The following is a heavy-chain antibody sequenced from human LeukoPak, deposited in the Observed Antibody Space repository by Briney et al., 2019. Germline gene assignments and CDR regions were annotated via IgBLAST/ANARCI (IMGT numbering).Heavy chain of an antibody. D-gene: IGHD5-18*01. CDR1: GFPFSPDW. CDR3: ASLDTAAIRTGGF. J-gene: IGHJ4*02. Sequence: GGSLRLSCVASGFPFSPDWMSWVRQAPGKGLEWVAMIKKSGDETHYVDSVKGRFTISRDSARNSLYLQTSSLRADDTGVYYCASLDTAAIRTGGFWGQGTLVTVSS. CDR2: IKKSGDET. V-gene: IGHV3-7*01.